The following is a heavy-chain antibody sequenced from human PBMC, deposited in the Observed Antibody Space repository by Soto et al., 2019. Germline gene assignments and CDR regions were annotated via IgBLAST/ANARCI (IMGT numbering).Heavy chain of an antibody. CDR3: AKDMFRGAIFGVVIIKGKTLFDY. CDR2: ISGSGGST. CDR1: GFSFSSYA. Sequence: GGSLGLSCAASGFSFSSYAMSWVRQAPGKGLEWVSAISGSGGSTYYADSVKGRFTISRDNSKNTLYLQMNSLRAEDTAVYYCAKDMFRGAIFGVVIIKGKTLFDYWGQGTLVTVSS. J-gene: IGHJ4*02. V-gene: IGHV3-23*01. D-gene: IGHD3-3*01.